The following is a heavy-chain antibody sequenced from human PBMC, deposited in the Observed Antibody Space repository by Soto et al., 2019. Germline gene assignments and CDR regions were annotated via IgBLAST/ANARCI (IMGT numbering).Heavy chain of an antibody. D-gene: IGHD5-12*01. Sequence: SETLSLTCTVSGGSISSGDYYWSWIRQPPGKGLEWIGYIYYSGSTYYNPSLKSRVTISVDTSKNQFSLKLSSVTAADTAVYYCARIARDGYNTYFQNWGQGTLVTVSS. CDR1: GGSISSGDYY. V-gene: IGHV4-30-4*01. CDR2: IYYSGST. J-gene: IGHJ1*01. CDR3: ARIARDGYNTYFQN.